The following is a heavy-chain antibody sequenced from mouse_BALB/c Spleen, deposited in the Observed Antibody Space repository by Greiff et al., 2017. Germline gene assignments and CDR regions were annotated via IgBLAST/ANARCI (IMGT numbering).Heavy chain of an antibody. CDR3: ARGYDGAMDY. V-gene: IGHV5-17*02. CDR1: GFTFSSFG. D-gene: IGHD2-14*01. J-gene: IGHJ4*01. Sequence: EVQLVESGGGLVQPGGSRKLSCAASGFTFSSFGMHWVRQAPEKGLEWVAYISSGSSTIYYADTVKVRFTISRDNPKNTLFLQMTSLRSEDTAMYYCARGYDGAMDYWGQGTSVTVSS. CDR2: ISSGSSTI.